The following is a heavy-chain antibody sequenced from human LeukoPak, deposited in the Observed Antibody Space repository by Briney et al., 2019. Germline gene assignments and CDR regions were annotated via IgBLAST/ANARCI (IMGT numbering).Heavy chain of an antibody. J-gene: IGHJ4*02. CDR2: ISWNSGSI. Sequence: GGSLRLSCAASGFTFDDYAMHWVRQTPGKGLEWVSGISWNSGSIGYADSVKGRFTISRDNAKNSLYLQMNSLRAEDTAVYYCAKGGVGATGDFDYWGQGTLVTVSS. V-gene: IGHV3-9*01. D-gene: IGHD1-26*01. CDR1: GFTFDDYA. CDR3: AKGGVGATGDFDY.